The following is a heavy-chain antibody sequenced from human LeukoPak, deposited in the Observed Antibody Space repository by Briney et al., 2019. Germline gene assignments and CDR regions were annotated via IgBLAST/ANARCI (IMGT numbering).Heavy chain of an antibody. CDR1: GGSISSGGYS. J-gene: IGHJ4*02. V-gene: IGHV4-61*08. Sequence: SETLSLTCAVSGGSISSGGYSWSWIRQPPGKGLEWIGYIYYSGSTNYNPSLKSRVTISVDTSKNQFSLKLSSVTAADTAVYCCARSGGWSPYFDYWGQGTLVTVSS. CDR2: IYYSGST. D-gene: IGHD6-19*01. CDR3: ARSGGWSPYFDY.